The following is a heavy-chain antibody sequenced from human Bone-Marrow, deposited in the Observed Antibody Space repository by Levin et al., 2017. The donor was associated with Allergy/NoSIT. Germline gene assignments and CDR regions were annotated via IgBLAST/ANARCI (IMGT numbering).Heavy chain of an antibody. CDR2: VSWNSGTI. J-gene: IGHJ6*02. Sequence: SLKISCAASGFTFTDYAIHWIRQAPGRGLEWVSGVSWNSGTIGYADSVKGRFTISRDNAKNSLYLQMNSLRTEDTALYFCARHKYYGGNGYYYYGMAVWGQGTTVTVSS. D-gene: IGHD4-23*01. V-gene: IGHV3-9*01. CDR1: GFTFTDYA. CDR3: ARHKYYGGNGYYYYGMAV.